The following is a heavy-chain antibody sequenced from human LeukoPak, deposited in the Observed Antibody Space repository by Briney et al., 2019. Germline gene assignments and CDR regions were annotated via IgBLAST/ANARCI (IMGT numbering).Heavy chain of an antibody. Sequence: GGSLRLSCAASGFTLSTYSMNWVRQAPGKGLEWASYISSSSSTIYYADSVKGRFTISRDNAKNSLYLQMNSLRAEDTAVYYCARAIIAAATVDYWGQGTLVTVSS. V-gene: IGHV3-48*01. CDR1: GFTLSTYS. J-gene: IGHJ4*02. D-gene: IGHD6-13*01. CDR3: ARAIIAAATVDY. CDR2: ISSSSSTI.